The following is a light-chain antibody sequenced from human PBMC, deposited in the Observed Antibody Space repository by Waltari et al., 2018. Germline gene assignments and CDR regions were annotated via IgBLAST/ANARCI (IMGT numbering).Light chain of an antibody. V-gene: IGLV3-19*01. Sequence: SSELTQDPAVSVALGQTVRITCKGDSLRRYYASWYQQKPGQAPVLVIYGKNNRPSGIPDRFSGSSSGNTASLTITGAQAEDEADYYCNSRDSSGNHRYVFGTGTKVTVL. CDR2: GKN. CDR3: NSRDSSGNHRYV. J-gene: IGLJ1*01. CDR1: SLRRYY.